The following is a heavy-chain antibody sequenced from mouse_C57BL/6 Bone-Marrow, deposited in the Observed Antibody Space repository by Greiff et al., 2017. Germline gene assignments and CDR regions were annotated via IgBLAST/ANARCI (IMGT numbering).Heavy chain of an antibody. V-gene: IGHV1-82*01. J-gene: IGHJ3*01. Sequence: QVQLQQSGPELVKPGASVKISCKASGYAFSSSWMNWVKQRPGKGLEWIGRIYPGDGDTNYNGKFKGKATLTADKSSSTAYMQLSSLTSEDSAVXFCARRTWFAYWGQGTLVTVSA. CDR2: IYPGDGDT. CDR3: ARRTWFAY. CDR1: GYAFSSSW.